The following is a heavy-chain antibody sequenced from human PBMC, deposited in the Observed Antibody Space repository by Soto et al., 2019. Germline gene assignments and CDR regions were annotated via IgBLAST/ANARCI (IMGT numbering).Heavy chain of an antibody. V-gene: IGHV1-18*01. CDR2: ISLYSDGT. Sequence: QVQLVQSGGEVKRPGASVKVSCKTSGYTFSNYGITWVRQAPGQPLEWLGWISLYSDGTNYAQKFQCRVSMTTDTSTTTAYMELRSLRSDDTAVYYCARVVPGAEAWFGPWGQVTLVTVAS. CDR1: GYTFSNYG. D-gene: IGHD2-2*01. J-gene: IGHJ5*02. CDR3: ARVVPGAEAWFGP.